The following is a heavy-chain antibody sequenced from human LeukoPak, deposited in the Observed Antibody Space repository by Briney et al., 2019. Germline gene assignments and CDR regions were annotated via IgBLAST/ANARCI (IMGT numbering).Heavy chain of an antibody. Sequence: GSLRLSCAASGFIFSTYAMHWVRQAPGKGLEWVALISYHGINKYYADSVKGRFTISRDNSKNTLYLQMNSLRAEDTAVYYCAKGPVIVGATNNWFDPWGQGTLVTVSS. D-gene: IGHD1-26*01. CDR2: ISYHGINK. CDR1: GFIFSTYA. CDR3: AKGPVIVGATNNWFDP. V-gene: IGHV3-30-3*01. J-gene: IGHJ5*02.